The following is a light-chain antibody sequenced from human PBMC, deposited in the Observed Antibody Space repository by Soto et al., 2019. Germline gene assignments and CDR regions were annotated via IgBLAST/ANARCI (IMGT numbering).Light chain of an antibody. CDR3: SSYTSSSSLYYV. CDR1: SSDVGGYNY. Sequence: PVLTQPASVSGSPRQSLTISCTGTSSDVGGYNYVSWYQQHPGKAPKLMIYDVSNRPSGVSNRFSGSKSGNTASLTISGLQAEDEADYYCSSYTSSSSLYYVFGTGTKVTVL. J-gene: IGLJ1*01. CDR2: DVS. V-gene: IGLV2-14*01.